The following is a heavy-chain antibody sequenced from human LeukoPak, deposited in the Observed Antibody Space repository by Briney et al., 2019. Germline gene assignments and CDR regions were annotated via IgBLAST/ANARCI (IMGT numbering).Heavy chain of an antibody. Sequence: PSETLSLTCTVPGFSISSGDYWGWIRQPPGKGLEWIGSIYHSGSTYYNPSLKSRVTISVDTSKNQFSLKLSSVTAADTAVYYCARESGYYIIDYWGQGTLVTVSS. D-gene: IGHD3-22*01. CDR1: GFSISSGDY. V-gene: IGHV4-38-2*02. CDR3: ARESGYYIIDY. CDR2: IYHSGST. J-gene: IGHJ4*02.